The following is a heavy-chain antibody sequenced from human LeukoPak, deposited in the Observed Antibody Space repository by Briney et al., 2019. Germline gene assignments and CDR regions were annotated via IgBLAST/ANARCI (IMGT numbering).Heavy chain of an antibody. CDR2: ISYDGRNK. Sequence: PGGPLRLSCAAPEFTFRSYATYGVRQPPGKGLGSVAVISYDGRNKYYADSVTGRFTISRDNSKNTLYLQMNSLRAEDTAVYYCARDRYYGDYTYAFDIWGQGTMVTVSS. D-gene: IGHD4-17*01. CDR3: ARDRYYGDYTYAFDI. J-gene: IGHJ3*02. V-gene: IGHV3-30*04. CDR1: EFTFRSYA.